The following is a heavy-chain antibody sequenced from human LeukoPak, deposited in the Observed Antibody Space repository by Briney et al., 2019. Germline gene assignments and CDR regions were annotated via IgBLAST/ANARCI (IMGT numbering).Heavy chain of an antibody. CDR1: GFTFSSDT. V-gene: IGHV3-21*01. D-gene: IGHD6-19*01. J-gene: IGHJ3*02. CDR2: ISSSNYI. Sequence: GGSLRLSCAASGFTFSSDTMNWVRQAPGKGLEWVSSISSSNYIYYGDSLKGRFTVSRDNAKNSLYLQMNSLRAEDTAVYYCARSLWAASSGAFDIWGQGTMVTVSS. CDR3: ARSLWAASSGAFDI.